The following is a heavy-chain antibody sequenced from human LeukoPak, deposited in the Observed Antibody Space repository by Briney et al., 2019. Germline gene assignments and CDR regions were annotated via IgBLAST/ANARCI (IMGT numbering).Heavy chain of an antibody. CDR2: IYHSGST. V-gene: IGHV4-38-2*02. CDR3: ARQQRDALFGVVMGFGFDY. Sequence: PSETLSLTCTVSGYSFSNGYYWGWIRQPPGKGLEWIGNIYHSGSTYYNPSLKSRVTISVDTSKNQFSLNLNSVTAADTAVYCARQQRDALFGVVMGFGFDYWGQGILVTVSS. J-gene: IGHJ4*02. D-gene: IGHD3-3*01. CDR1: GYSFSNGYY.